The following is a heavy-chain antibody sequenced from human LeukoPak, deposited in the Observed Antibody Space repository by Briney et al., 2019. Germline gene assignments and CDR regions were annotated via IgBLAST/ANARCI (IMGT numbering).Heavy chain of an antibody. V-gene: IGHV3-21*01. CDR3: ARVRYSSSSHWFDP. CDR2: ISSSSSYI. D-gene: IGHD6-6*01. CDR1: GFTFSSYS. Sequence: GGSLRLSCAASGFTFSSYSMNWVRQAPGKGLEWVSSISSSSSYIYYADSVKGQFTISRDNAKNSLYLQMNSLRAEDTAVYYCARVRYSSSSHWFDPWGQGALVTVSS. J-gene: IGHJ5*02.